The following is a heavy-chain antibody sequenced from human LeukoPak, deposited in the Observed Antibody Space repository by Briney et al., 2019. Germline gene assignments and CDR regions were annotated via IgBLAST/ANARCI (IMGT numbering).Heavy chain of an antibody. CDR1: GFTVSSNY. D-gene: IGHD6-13*01. CDR2: IYSGGST. Sequence: GGSLRLSCAASGFTVSSNYMSWVRQAPGKGLEWVSVIYSGGSTYYADSVKGRFTISRDNSKNTLYLQMNSLRAEDTAVYYCARDLIAAAGGGWFDPWGQGTLVTVSS. J-gene: IGHJ5*02. V-gene: IGHV3-53*05. CDR3: ARDLIAAAGGGWFDP.